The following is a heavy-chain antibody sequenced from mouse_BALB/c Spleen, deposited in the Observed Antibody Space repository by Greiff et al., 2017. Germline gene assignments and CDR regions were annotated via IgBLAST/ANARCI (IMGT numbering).Heavy chain of an antibody. CDR2: INSNGGST. V-gene: IGHV5-6-2*01. CDR1: GFTFSSYY. D-gene: IGHD2-1*01. CDR3: ARHGNYYAMDY. Sequence: EVQGVESGGGLVQPGGSRKLSCAASGFTFSSYYMSWVRQTPEKRLELVAAINSNGGSTYYPDTVMGRFTISRDNAKNTLYLQMSSLKSEDTALYYCARHGNYYAMDYWGQGTSVTVSS. J-gene: IGHJ4*01.